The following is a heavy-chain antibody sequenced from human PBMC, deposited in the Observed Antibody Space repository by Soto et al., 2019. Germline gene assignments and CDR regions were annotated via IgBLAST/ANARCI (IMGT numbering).Heavy chain of an antibody. J-gene: IGHJ4*02. D-gene: IGHD3-3*01. V-gene: IGHV1-69*13. CDR3: ATGVIWIGYFTVDS. CDR2: FIPVYRTL. Sequence: SVKVSCKASGGSFGNSAINWVRQTPGQGLEWLGGFIPVYRTLNYAQKFQGRDTITADESTGTAYMTLSSLASNDTAVYYCATGVIWIGYFTVDSWGQGTRVTV. CDR1: GGSFGNSA.